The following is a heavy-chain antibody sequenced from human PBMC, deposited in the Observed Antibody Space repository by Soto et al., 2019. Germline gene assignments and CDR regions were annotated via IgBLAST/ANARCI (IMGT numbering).Heavy chain of an antibody. Sequence: SETLSLTCTVSGGSIGGYYWSWIRQSPEKGLEWIGNIYYSGSTLYNPSLKSRVTVSLDTSKNQFSLKVTSVTPADTAVYYCARVGQSIAARRAFDIWGQGTMVTVSS. CDR1: GGSIGGYY. CDR3: ARVGQSIAARRAFDI. D-gene: IGHD6-6*01. J-gene: IGHJ3*02. V-gene: IGHV4-59*01. CDR2: IYYSGST.